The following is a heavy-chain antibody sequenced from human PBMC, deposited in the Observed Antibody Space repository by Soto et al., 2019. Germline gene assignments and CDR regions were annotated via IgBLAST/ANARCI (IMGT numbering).Heavy chain of an antibody. D-gene: IGHD3-10*01. CDR2: ISWDGGST. V-gene: IGHV3-43*01. CDR3: AKDFYFGSGRCTGSGAFDI. CDR1: GFTFDDYT. Sequence: EVQLVESGGVVVQPGGSLRPSCAASGFTFDDYTMHWVRQAPGKGLEWVSLISWDGGSTYYADSVKGRFTISRDNSKNSLYLQMNSLRTEDTALYYCAKDFYFGSGRCTGSGAFDIWGQGTMVTVSS. J-gene: IGHJ3*02.